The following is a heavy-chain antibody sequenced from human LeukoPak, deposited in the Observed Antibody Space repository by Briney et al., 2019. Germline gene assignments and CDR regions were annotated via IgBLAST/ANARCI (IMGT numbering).Heavy chain of an antibody. CDR3: ARANSGHYYYYYMDV. J-gene: IGHJ6*03. Sequence: ASVKVSXKASGYTFTGYYMHWVRQAPGQGLEWMGWINPNSGGTNYAQKFQGRVTMTRDTSISTAYMELSRLRSDDTAVYYCARANSGHYYYYYMDVWGKGTTVTVSS. D-gene: IGHD6-19*01. CDR2: INPNSGGT. V-gene: IGHV1-2*02. CDR1: GYTFTGYY.